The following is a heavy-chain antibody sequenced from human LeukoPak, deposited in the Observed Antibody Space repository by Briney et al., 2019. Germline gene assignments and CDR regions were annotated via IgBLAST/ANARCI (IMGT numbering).Heavy chain of an antibody. Sequence: SETLSLTCTVSGGSISSYYWGWIRQPPGKGLEWIGSIYYSGSTYYNPSLKSRVTISVDTSKNQFSLKLSSVTAADTAVYYCARRDHLDAFDIWGQGTMVTVSS. CDR2: IYYSGST. CDR3: ARRDHLDAFDI. J-gene: IGHJ3*02. CDR1: GGSISSYY. V-gene: IGHV4-39*07.